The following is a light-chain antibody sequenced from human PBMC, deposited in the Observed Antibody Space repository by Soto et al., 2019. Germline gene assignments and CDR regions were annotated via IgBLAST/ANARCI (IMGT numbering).Light chain of an antibody. CDR2: YNN. Sequence: QSVLTQPPSASGTAGQVVTISCSGGDSNIGSNSVYWYQHLPRMAPKLLIYYNNQRPSGVPDRFSGSRSGTSASLAIVGLRSEDEAVYYCAAWDASLSACAFGNGTKVTV. CDR3: AAWDASLSACA. J-gene: IGLJ1*01. CDR1: DSNIGSNS. V-gene: IGLV1-47*02.